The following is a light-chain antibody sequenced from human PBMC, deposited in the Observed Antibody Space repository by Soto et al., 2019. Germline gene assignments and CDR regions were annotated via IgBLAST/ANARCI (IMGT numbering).Light chain of an antibody. CDR2: GAS. J-gene: IGKJ4*01. Sequence: EIVMTQSPATLSVSPGERATLSCRASQSVSNNLAWYQQKPGQAPRLLIYGASSRATGVPARFSGSGSGTEFTLTISSLQSEDLAVYYCQQYNNWVTFGGGTQVEIE. V-gene: IGKV3-15*01. CDR1: QSVSNN. CDR3: QQYNNWVT.